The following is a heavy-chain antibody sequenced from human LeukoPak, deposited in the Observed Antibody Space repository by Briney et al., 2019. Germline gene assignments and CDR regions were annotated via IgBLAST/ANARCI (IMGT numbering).Heavy chain of an antibody. Sequence: PGGSLRLSCAASGFTFSDYYMSWIRQAPGKGLEWVSYISSSSSYTNYADSVKGRFTISRDNAKNSLYLQMNSLRAEDTAVYYCARLLYGSGQGWFDPWGQGTLVTVSS. J-gene: IGHJ5*02. CDR3: ARLLYGSGQGWFDP. CDR1: GFTFSDYY. CDR2: ISSSSSYT. V-gene: IGHV3-11*06. D-gene: IGHD3-10*01.